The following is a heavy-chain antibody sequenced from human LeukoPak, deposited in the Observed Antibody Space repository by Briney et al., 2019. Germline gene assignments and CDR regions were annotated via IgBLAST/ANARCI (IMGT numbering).Heavy chain of an antibody. CDR1: GFTFSSSA. D-gene: IGHD2-8*02. Sequence: GGSLRLSCGASGFTFSSSAMHWVRQGPGKGLEWVAYIAHHGNNKYYADSVKGRFTIFRYNSKGSLYLQMNSLRADDTAVYYCAKDGSWSCTDWGQGTLVRVTS. V-gene: IGHV3-30*02. CDR2: IAHHGNNK. J-gene: IGHJ4*02. CDR3: AKDGSWSCTD.